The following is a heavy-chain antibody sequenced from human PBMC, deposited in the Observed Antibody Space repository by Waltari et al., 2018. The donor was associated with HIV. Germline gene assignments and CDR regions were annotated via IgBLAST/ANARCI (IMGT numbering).Heavy chain of an antibody. D-gene: IGHD6-19*01. J-gene: IGHJ6*02. V-gene: IGHV4-59*01. CDR3: ARDRQSHTYYYGMDV. Sequence: QVQLQESGPGLVKPSETLSLTCTVSGGSISSYYWSWIRQPPGKGLEWIGYIYYSWSTNYNPSLKSRVTISVDTSKNQFSLKLSFVTAAYTAVYYCARDRQSHTYYYGMDVWGQGTTVTVSS. CDR1: GGSISSYY. CDR2: IYYSWST.